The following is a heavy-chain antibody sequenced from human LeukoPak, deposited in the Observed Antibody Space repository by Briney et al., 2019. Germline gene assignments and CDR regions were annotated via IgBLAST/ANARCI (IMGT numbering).Heavy chain of an antibody. CDR3: ARGGEYDSSGYFPNFDY. CDR2: INHSGST. CDR1: GGSFSGYY. Sequence: SETLSLTCAVYGGSFSGYYWSWIRQPPGKGLEWIGEINHSGSTNYNPSHKSRVTISVDTSKNQFSLKLSSVTAADTAVYYCARGGEYDSSGYFPNFDYWGQGTLVTVSS. D-gene: IGHD3-22*01. J-gene: IGHJ4*02. V-gene: IGHV4-34*01.